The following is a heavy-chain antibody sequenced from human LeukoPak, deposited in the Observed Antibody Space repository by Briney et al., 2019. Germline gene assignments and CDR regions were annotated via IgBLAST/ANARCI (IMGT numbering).Heavy chain of an antibody. V-gene: IGHV3-23*01. D-gene: IGHD6-13*01. CDR1: GITFSSHA. CDR3: AKDTISWYYFVY. Sequence: GGSLRLSCAGSGITFSSHAMIWVRQAPGKGLEWVSAISGSGGSTYYADSVKGRFTISRDNSKNTLYLQMNSLRAEDTAVYYCAKDTISWYYFVYWGQRTLVTVSS. CDR2: ISGSGGST. J-gene: IGHJ4*02.